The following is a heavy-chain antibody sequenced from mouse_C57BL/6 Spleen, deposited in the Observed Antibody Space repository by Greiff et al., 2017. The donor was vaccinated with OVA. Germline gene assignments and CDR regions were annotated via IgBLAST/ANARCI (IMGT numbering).Heavy chain of an antibody. Sequence: EVKVVESGAELVKPGASVKLSCTASGFNIKDYYMHWVKQRTEQGLEWIGRIDPEDGETKYAPKFQGQATITADTSSNTAYLQLSSLTSEDTAVYYCASPLYDGYYGWYFDYWGQGTTLTVSS. D-gene: IGHD2-3*01. J-gene: IGHJ2*01. CDR1: GFNIKDYY. V-gene: IGHV14-2*01. CDR2: IDPEDGET. CDR3: ASPLYDGYYGWYFDY.